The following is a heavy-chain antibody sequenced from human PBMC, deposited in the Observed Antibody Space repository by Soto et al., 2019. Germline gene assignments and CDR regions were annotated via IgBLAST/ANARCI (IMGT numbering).Heavy chain of an antibody. D-gene: IGHD3-22*01. Sequence: ASETLSLTCAVYGGSFSGYYWSWIRQPPGKGLEWIGEINHSGSTNYNPSLKSRVTISVDTSKNQFSLKLSSVTAADTAVYYCARLPGYDSSGSLDYWGQGTLVTVSS. J-gene: IGHJ4*02. CDR1: GGSFSGYY. CDR3: ARLPGYDSSGSLDY. CDR2: INHSGST. V-gene: IGHV4-34*01.